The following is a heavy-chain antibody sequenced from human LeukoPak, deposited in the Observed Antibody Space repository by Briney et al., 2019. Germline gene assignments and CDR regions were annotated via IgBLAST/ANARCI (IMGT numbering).Heavy chain of an antibody. V-gene: IGHV3-15*01. Sequence: TPGGSLRLSCTASEFTFNSAWMNWVRQAPGKGLEWLARVKSKTDGGTTDYAAPVKGRFTISRDDSQNTLYLQINSLKTEDTAVYYCASVGGRPLHYFDYWGQGTLVTVSS. CDR1: EFTFNSAW. CDR2: VKSKTDGGTT. J-gene: IGHJ4*02. CDR3: ASVGGRPLHYFDY. D-gene: IGHD6-25*01.